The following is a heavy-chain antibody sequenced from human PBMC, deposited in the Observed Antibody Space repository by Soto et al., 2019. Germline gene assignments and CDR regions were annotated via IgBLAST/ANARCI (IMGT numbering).Heavy chain of an antibody. CDR3: ARGGNIVSFGYYCDMDV. Sequence: GGSLRLSCAASGFTFSDYYMSWIRQAPGKGLEWASYISTSGTTIYYADSVKGRFTISRDNAKNSLYLQMNSLRAEDTAMYYCARGGNIVSFGYYCDMDVWGQGTTVTVSS. V-gene: IGHV3-11*01. J-gene: IGHJ6*02. CDR1: GFTFSDYY. CDR2: ISTSGTTI. D-gene: IGHD5-12*01.